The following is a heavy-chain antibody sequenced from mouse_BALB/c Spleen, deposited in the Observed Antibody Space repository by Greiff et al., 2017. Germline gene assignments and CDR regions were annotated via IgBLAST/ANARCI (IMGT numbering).Heavy chain of an antibody. V-gene: IGHV10-1*02. D-gene: IGHD2-3*01. CDR2: LRSKSNNYAT. CDR1: GFTFNTYA. Sequence: EVQLVESGGGLVQPKGSLKLSCAVPGFTFNTYAMNWVRQAPGKGLEWVARLRSKSNNYATYYADSVKDRFTNSRDDSQSMLYPQMNNLKTEDTAMYSCVRHGDGSAMDYWGQGTSVTVSS. J-gene: IGHJ4*01. CDR3: VRHGDGSAMDY.